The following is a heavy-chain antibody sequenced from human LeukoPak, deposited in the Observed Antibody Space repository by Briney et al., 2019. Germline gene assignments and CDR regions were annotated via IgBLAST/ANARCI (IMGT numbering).Heavy chain of an antibody. J-gene: IGHJ4*02. CDR1: GYTFTSYF. D-gene: IGHD5-12*01. Sequence: ASVKVSCKASGYTFTSYFMHWVRQAPGQGLEWMGTINPNDGSTSDAQNFQGRVTMTRDTSTSTVYMELSSLRSEDTAVYFCARARGYSGYHPIDYWGQGTLVTVSS. CDR3: ARARGYSGYHPIDY. CDR2: INPNDGST. V-gene: IGHV1-46*01.